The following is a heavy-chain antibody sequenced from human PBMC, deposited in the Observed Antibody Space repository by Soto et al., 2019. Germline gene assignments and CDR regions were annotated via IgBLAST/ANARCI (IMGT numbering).Heavy chain of an antibody. CDR1: GCTFSNAW. Sequence: PGGSLRLSCAASGCTFSNAWMSWVRQAPGKGLEWVGRIKSKTDGGTTDYAAPVKGRFTISRDDSKNTLYLQMNSLKTEDTAVYYCTTDHKYGDADAFDIWGQGTMVTVSS. V-gene: IGHV3-15*01. J-gene: IGHJ3*02. CDR2: IKSKTDGGTT. D-gene: IGHD4-17*01. CDR3: TTDHKYGDADAFDI.